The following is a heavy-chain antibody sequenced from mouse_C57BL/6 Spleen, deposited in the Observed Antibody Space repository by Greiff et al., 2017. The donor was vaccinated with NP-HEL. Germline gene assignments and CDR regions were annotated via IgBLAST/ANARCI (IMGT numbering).Heavy chain of an antibody. Sequence: QVQLQQSGAELVRPGTSVKMSCKASGYTFTNYWIGWAKQRPGHGLEWIGDIYPGGGYTNYNEKFKGKATLTADKSSSTAYIQFSSLTSEDSAIYYCARISNYPYYLDYWGQGTTLTVSS. D-gene: IGHD2-5*01. CDR1: GYTFTNYW. CDR3: ARISNYPYYLDY. J-gene: IGHJ2*01. V-gene: IGHV1-63*01. CDR2: IYPGGGYT.